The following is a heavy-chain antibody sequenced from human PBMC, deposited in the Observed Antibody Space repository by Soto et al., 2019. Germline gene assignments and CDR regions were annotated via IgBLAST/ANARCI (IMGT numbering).Heavy chain of an antibody. CDR1: GFSFSSYW. Sequence: EVQLVESGGGLIPPGGSLRLSCAASGFSFSSYWMHWVRQAPGKGLVWVSRIKSDESSTDYADSVKGRFTIYRDNDKNTLYQQMNRLRAEDTAVYFGAKREGTTYGWFHWGQGNVVTVSS. V-gene: IGHV3-74*01. J-gene: IGHJ4*02. D-gene: IGHD3-10*01. CDR3: AKREGTTYGWFH. CDR2: IKSDESST.